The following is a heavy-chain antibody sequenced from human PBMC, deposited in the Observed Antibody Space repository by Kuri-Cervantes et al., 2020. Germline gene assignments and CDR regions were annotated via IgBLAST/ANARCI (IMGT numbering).Heavy chain of an antibody. D-gene: IGHD6-19*01. V-gene: IGHV4-4*02. Sequence: SCAVSGGSISSSNWWSWVRQPPGKGLEWIGEIYHSGSTNYNPSLKSRVTISVDKSKNQFSLRLTSVTAAGTAVYYCARGAGSSYYYHGMDVWGQGTTVTVSS. CDR1: GGSISSSNW. CDR2: IYHSGST. CDR3: ARGAGSSYYYHGMDV. J-gene: IGHJ6*02.